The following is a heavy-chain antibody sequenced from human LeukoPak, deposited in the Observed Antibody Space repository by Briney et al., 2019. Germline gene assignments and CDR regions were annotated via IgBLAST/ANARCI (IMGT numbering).Heavy chain of an antibody. V-gene: IGHV3-23*01. D-gene: IGHD3-9*01. CDR1: GFTFTSYA. J-gene: IGHJ4*02. CDR2: ISSSGTNT. Sequence: GGSLRLSCAASGFTFTSYAMSWVRQAPGKGLEWVSAISSSGTNTYYADSVKGRFTISRDNSKKTPYLQMNSLRAEDTAVYYCAKHYDILSGYILDDYWGQGTLVTVSS. CDR3: AKHYDILSGYILDDY.